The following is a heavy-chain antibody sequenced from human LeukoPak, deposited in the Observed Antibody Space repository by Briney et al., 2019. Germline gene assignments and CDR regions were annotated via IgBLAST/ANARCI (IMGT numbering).Heavy chain of an antibody. CDR3: AKESTVTPGNVNWFDS. CDR2: ISGSGDNT. V-gene: IGHV3-23*01. J-gene: IGHJ5*01. CDR1: GFTFSLYA. D-gene: IGHD4-17*01. Sequence: GGSLRLSCVASGFTFSLYAMSWVRRAPGKGLEWISAISGSGDNTYYAESVKCRFTITRDNSKNTLYLRLKSLRAEDTAIYYCAKESTVTPGNVNWFDSWGQGTLVTVSS.